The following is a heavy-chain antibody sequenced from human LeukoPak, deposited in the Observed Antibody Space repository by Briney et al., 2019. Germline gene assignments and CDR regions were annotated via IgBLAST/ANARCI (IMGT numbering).Heavy chain of an antibody. CDR1: GFTLSRQW. Sequence: GGSLPVSRVASGFTLSRQWMTWLRQAPGKGMEWVANIKQDGSEKYYVDSVKGRFTISRDNTKNSLSLQMNSLRAEDTAAYYCARIFLGSTTLPDYWGQGTLVTVSS. J-gene: IGHJ4*02. CDR2: IKQDGSEK. D-gene: IGHD1-26*01. CDR3: ARIFLGSTTLPDY. V-gene: IGHV3-7*05.